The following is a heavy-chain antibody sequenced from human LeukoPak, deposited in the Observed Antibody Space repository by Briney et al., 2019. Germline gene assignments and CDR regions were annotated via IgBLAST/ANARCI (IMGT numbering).Heavy chain of an antibody. Sequence: ASVNVSCKASGYTFTSYDIHWVRQATGQGLEWMGWMNPNSSNTGYAQKFQGRVTMTRDTSISTAYMALSSPRSEDTAVYYCARPTSLVQGAPLGDWGQGTLVTVSS. CDR1: GYTFTSYD. CDR3: ARPTSLVQGAPLGD. CDR2: MNPNSSNT. D-gene: IGHD3-10*01. V-gene: IGHV1-8*01. J-gene: IGHJ4*02.